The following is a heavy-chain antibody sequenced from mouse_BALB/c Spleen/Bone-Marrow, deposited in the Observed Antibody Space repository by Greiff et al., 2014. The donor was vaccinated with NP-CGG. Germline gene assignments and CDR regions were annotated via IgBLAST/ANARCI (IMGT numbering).Heavy chain of an antibody. J-gene: IGHJ3*01. CDR3: ARTDSSGSWFAY. CDR1: GYTFTSYY. Sequence: VQLQQSGPELVKPGASVKMSCKASGYTFTSYYIHWVKQRPGQGLEWIRWIYPGDGSTKYNEKFKGKTTLTADKSSSTAYMLLSSLTSEDSAIYFCARTDSSGSWFAYWGQGTLVTVSA. CDR2: IYPGDGST. D-gene: IGHD3-2*01. V-gene: IGHV1S56*01.